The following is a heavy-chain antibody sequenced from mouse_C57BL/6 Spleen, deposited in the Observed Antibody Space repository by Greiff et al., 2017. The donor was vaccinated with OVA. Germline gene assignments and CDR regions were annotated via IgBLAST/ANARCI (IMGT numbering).Heavy chain of an antibody. CDR3: ERSLYGNYRVYYAMDY. CDR2: IYPSDSET. Sequence: QVHVMQPGAELVRPGSPVKLSCKASGYTFTSYWMAWVKQRPGQGLEWIGNIYPSDSETHYTHKFKDKSTLSVDKSSSTAYMQLSSLTSEDSAVYYCERSLYGNYRVYYAMDYWGQGTSVTVSS. CDR1: GYTFTSYW. D-gene: IGHD2-1*01. J-gene: IGHJ4*01. V-gene: IGHV1-61*01.